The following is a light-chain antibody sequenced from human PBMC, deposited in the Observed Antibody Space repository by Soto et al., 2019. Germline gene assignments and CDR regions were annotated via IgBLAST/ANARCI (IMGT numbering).Light chain of an antibody. J-gene: IGLJ1*01. CDR2: DDS. CDR1: SSDVGGYTY. Sequence: QSVLTQPASVSGSPGQSITISCAGTSSDVGGYTYVSWYQQHPGTAPKLLIYDDSNRPSGVPDRFSGSKSGTSATLSISGLQTGDEADYYCGTWDSSLSTCVFGAGTKVTVL. CDR3: GTWDSSLSTCV. V-gene: IGLV2-14*01.